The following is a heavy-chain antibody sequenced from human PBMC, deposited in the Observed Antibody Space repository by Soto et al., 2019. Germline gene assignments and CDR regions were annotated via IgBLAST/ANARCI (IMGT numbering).Heavy chain of an antibody. CDR2: IYDSVNT. V-gene: IGHV4-31*03. Sequence: PSETLSLTCTVSGDSLSSGGHYWSWIRQHPGKGLEWIGHIYDSVNTYYSPSLRSRVTISADMSKNQFSLNQRSVTAADTDVHYCARADHRGYFAILTDYWGQGTLVTVSS. J-gene: IGHJ4*02. CDR3: ARADHRGYFAILTDY. CDR1: GDSLSSGGHY. D-gene: IGHD3-9*01.